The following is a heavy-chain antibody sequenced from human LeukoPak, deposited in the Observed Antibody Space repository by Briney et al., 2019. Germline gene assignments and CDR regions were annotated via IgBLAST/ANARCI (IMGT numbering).Heavy chain of an antibody. Sequence: GGSLRLSCAASGFTFSNYGMHWVRQAPGKGLEWVAVIANDGTNEYYADSVKGRFTISRDNFKNTLYLQMNSLRPEDTAVYYCAKVGDTITGTTVGAGWLDYWGQGTLVTVSS. J-gene: IGHJ4*02. CDR2: IANDGTNE. D-gene: IGHD1-20*01. CDR3: AKVGDTITGTTVGAGWLDY. CDR1: GFTFSNYG. V-gene: IGHV3-30*18.